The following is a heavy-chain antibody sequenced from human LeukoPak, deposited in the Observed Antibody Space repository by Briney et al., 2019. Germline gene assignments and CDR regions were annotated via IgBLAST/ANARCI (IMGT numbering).Heavy chain of an antibody. CDR1: GFTFSSYA. CDR2: ISGSGDST. CDR3: ARRSGIAVAGAFDY. Sequence: GGSLRLSCAASGFTFSSYAMRWVRQAPGKGLEWVSGISGSGDSTYYADSVKGRFTISRDNSKNTLYLQMNSLRAEDTAVYYCARRSGIAVAGAFDYWGQGTLVTVSS. J-gene: IGHJ4*02. V-gene: IGHV3-23*01. D-gene: IGHD6-19*01.